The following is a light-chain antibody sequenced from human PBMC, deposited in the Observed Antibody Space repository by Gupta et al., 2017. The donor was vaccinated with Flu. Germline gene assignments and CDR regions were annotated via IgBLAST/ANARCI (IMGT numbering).Light chain of an antibody. CDR2: LNSDGSH. Sequence: LLLPHSPSPSASLGASVKLTCTLSSGNSSYDIAWHQQQPEKGPRYLMKLNSDGSHRKRGGTPDRFSGSSSGAERYLTISILQSDDEADYYCQTGGTCSGVFGGGTQLTVL. J-gene: IGLJ7*01. CDR1: SGNSSYD. V-gene: IGLV4-69*01. CDR3: QTGGTCSGV.